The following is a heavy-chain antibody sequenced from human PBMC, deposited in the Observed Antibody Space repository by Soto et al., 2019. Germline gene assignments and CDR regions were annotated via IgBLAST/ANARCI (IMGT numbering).Heavy chain of an antibody. V-gene: IGHV1-58*02. CDR1: GFTFTSSA. CDR2: IVVGSGNT. D-gene: IGHD3-22*01. CDR3: AADQLTYDSSGYYVEDHIRGYFQH. Sequence: GASVKVSCKASGFTFTSSAMQWVRQARGQRLEWIGWIVVGSGNTNYAQKFQERVTITRDMSTSTAYMELSSLRSEDTAVYYCAADQLTYDSSGYYVEDHIRGYFQHWGQGTLVTVSS. J-gene: IGHJ1*01.